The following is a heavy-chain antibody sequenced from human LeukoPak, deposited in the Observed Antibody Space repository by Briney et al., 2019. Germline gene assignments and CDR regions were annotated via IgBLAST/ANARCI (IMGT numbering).Heavy chain of an antibody. V-gene: IGHV4-30-2*01. J-gene: IGHJ2*01. Sequence: SETLSLTCTVSGGSISSGGYYWSWIRQPPGKGLEWIGNIYHSGSTYYNPSLKSRVTISVDRSKNQFSLKLSSVAAADTAVYYCARYRGYDVYWYFDLWGRGTLVTVSS. CDR2: IYHSGST. CDR1: GGSISSGGYY. CDR3: ARYRGYDVYWYFDL. D-gene: IGHD5-12*01.